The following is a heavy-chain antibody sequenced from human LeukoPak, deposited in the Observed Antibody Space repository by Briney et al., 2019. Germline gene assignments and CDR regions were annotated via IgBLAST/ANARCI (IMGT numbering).Heavy chain of an antibody. CDR3: ARGPAVAGSNWYFDL. Sequence: PSETLSLTCAVYGGSFSNYFWNWIRQPPGKGLEWIGEINHRGSINHNPSLKSRVTISVDTSKNQFSLKLKSVTAADTAVYYCARGPAVAGSNWYFDLWGRGTLVTVSS. J-gene: IGHJ2*01. V-gene: IGHV4-34*01. CDR1: GGSFSNYF. D-gene: IGHD6-19*01. CDR2: INHRGSI.